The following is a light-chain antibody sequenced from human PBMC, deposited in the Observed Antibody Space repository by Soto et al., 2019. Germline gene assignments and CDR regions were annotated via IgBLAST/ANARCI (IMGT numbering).Light chain of an antibody. CDR3: SSYGSTSTRYV. J-gene: IGLJ1*01. CDR2: EVS. Sequence: QSALTQPASVSGSPGQSITISCTGTSSDVGGYNYVSWYQQHPGKAPKHMIYEVSNRPSGVSNRFSGSKSGNTASLTISGLQAEDEADYFCSSYGSTSTRYVFGTGTKLTVL. CDR1: SSDVGGYNY. V-gene: IGLV2-14*01.